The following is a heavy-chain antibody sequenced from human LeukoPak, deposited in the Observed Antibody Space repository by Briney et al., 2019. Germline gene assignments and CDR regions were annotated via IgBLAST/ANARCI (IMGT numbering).Heavy chain of an antibody. D-gene: IGHD6-13*01. CDR3: AKTGQLEYFDY. CDR1: GFTFSSYG. V-gene: IGHV3-30*18. CDR2: ISYDGSNK. J-gene: IGHJ4*02. Sequence: QSGTSLRLSCAAPGFTFSSYGMHWVRQAPGKWLEWVAVISYDGSNKYYADSVKGRFTISRDNSKNTLYLQMNSLRAEDTAVYYCAKTGQLEYFDYWGQGTLVTVSS.